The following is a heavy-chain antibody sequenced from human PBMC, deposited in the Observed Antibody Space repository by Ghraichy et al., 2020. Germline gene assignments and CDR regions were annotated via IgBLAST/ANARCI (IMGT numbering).Heavy chain of an antibody. CDR2: ISAYNGNT. CDR1: GYTFTSYG. J-gene: IGHJ4*02. D-gene: IGHD1-26*01. CDR3: ARVSGELRKRKLFDY. Sequence: ASVKVSCKASGYTFTSYGISWVRQAPGQGLEWMGWISAYNGNTNYAQKLQGRVTMTTDTSTSTAYMELRSLRSDDTAVYYCARVSGELRKRKLFDYWGQGTLVTVSS. V-gene: IGHV1-18*04.